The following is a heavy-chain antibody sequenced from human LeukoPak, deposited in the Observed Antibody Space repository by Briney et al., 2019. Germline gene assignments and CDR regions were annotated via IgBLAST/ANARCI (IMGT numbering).Heavy chain of an antibody. Sequence: ASVKVSCKASGYTFTSYYMHWVRQAPGQGLGGRGLINPSGGSTSYAQKFQGRVTMTRDTSTSTVYMELSSLRSEDTAVYYCARVPLYSSGWYVFDYWGQGTLVTVSS. V-gene: IGHV1-46*03. CDR1: GYTFTSYY. D-gene: IGHD6-19*01. J-gene: IGHJ4*02. CDR2: INPSGGST. CDR3: ARVPLYSSGWYVFDY.